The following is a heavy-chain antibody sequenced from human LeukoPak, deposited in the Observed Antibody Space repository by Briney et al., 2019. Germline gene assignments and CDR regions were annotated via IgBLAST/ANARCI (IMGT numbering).Heavy chain of an antibody. V-gene: IGHV3-53*01. D-gene: IGHD1-26*01. CDR3: ASHGGIYLPFDY. J-gene: IGHJ4*02. CDR2: IYSDGST. Sequence: GGSLRLSCAASGFTVSSKYMSWVRQAPGKGLEWVSVIYSDGSTYYADSMKGRFTISSDNSKNTLYLQMNSLRAEDTAVYYCASHGGIYLPFDYWGQGTLVTVSS. CDR1: GFTVSSKY.